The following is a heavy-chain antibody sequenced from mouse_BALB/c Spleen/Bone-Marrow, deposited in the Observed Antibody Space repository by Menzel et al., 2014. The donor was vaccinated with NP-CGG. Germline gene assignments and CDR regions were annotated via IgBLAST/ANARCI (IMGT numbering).Heavy chain of an antibody. V-gene: IGHV1-7*01. J-gene: IGHJ2*01. Sequence: VQLQQSGAELAKPGASVKMSCKVSGSTFTNYWMHWVKQRPGQGLEWIGYINPSTGYTEYNQKLKDKATLTADKSSSAAYMQLSSLTSEDSAVYYCARIYYYGRDYWGQGTTLTVSS. CDR2: INPSTGYT. D-gene: IGHD1-1*01. CDR1: GSTFTNYW. CDR3: ARIYYYGRDY.